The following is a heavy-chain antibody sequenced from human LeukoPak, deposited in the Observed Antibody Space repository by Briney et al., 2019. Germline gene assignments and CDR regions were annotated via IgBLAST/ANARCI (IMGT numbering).Heavy chain of an antibody. V-gene: IGHV3-23*01. J-gene: IGHJ4*02. CDR1: GFTFSSYS. CDR2: ISGSGGST. D-gene: IGHD1-14*01. Sequence: GGSLRLSCAASGFTFSSYSMNWVRQAPGKGLEWVSAISGSGGSTYYADSVKGRFTISRDNSKNTLYLQMNSLRAEDTAVYYCASGMMDYYFDYWGQGTLVTVSS. CDR3: ASGMMDYYFDY.